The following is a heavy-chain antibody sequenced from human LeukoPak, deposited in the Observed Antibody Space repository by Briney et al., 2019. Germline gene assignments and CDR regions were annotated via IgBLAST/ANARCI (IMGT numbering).Heavy chain of an antibody. CDR2: INSDGRDT. D-gene: IGHD5-18*01. V-gene: IGHV3-74*01. CDR3: AKGSYGYYYFDY. J-gene: IGHJ4*02. Sequence: PGGSLRLSCAASGFTFSNYYVHWVRQPPGKGLVWVSRINSDGRDTGYVDSVKGRFTISRDNAKDTVYLQMNSLRAEDTAVYYCAKGSYGYYYFDYWGQGTLVTVSS. CDR1: GFTFSNYY.